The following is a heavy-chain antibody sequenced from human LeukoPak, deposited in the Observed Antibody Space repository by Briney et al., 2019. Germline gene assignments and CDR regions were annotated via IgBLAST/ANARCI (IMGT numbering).Heavy chain of an antibody. CDR3: AREEGYTGTYSVDY. CDR2: ISYHGSNK. V-gene: IGHV3-30-3*01. D-gene: IGHD1-26*01. CDR1: GFTFSTYA. Sequence: GGSLRLSYAASGFTFSTYAIHWVRQGPGKGLEWVAVISYHGSNKYYADSVKGRFTISRDNSKNTVYLQMNSLRAEDTAVYYCAREEGYTGTYSVDYWGQGTLVTVSS. J-gene: IGHJ4*02.